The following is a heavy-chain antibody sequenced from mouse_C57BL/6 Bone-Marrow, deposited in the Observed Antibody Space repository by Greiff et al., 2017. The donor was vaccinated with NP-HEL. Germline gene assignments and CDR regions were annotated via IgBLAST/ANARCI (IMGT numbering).Heavy chain of an antibody. CDR3: VRYGNYVGDMDY. Sequence: EVKLVESGGGLVQPKGSLKLSCAASGFSFNTYAMNWVRQAPGKGLEWVARIRSKSNNYATYYADSVKDRFTISRDDSESMLYLQMNNLKTEDTAMYYCVRYGNYVGDMDYWGQGTSVTVSS. V-gene: IGHV10-1*01. CDR1: GFSFNTYA. CDR2: IRSKSNNYAT. D-gene: IGHD2-10*02. J-gene: IGHJ4*01.